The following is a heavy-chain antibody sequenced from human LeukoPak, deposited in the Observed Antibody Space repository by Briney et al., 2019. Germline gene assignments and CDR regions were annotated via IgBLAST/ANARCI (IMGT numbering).Heavy chain of an antibody. J-gene: IGHJ3*02. CDR1: GFTFSSYG. D-gene: IGHD3-22*01. CDR2: ISGSGGST. Sequence: GGSLRLSCAASGFTFSSYGMSWVRQAPGKGLEWVSAISGSGGSTYYADSVKGRFTISRDNSKNTLYLQMNSLRAEDTAVYYCAKAGNFNYYDSSGYPEADAFDIWGQGTMVTVSS. V-gene: IGHV3-23*01. CDR3: AKAGNFNYYDSSGYPEADAFDI.